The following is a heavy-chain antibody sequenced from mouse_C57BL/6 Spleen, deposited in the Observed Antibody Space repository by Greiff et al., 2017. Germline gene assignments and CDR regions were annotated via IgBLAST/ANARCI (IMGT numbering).Heavy chain of an antibody. D-gene: IGHD2-12*01. CDR2: IWGDGST. CDR3: AKDDSAYYKKHYYAMDY. V-gene: IGHV2-3*01. J-gene: IGHJ4*01. CDR1: GFSLTSYG. Sequence: VKRVESGPGLVAPSQSLSITCTVSGFSLTSYGVSWVRQPPGKGLEWLGVIWGDGSTNYHSALISRLSISKDNSKSQVFLKLNSLQTDDTATYYCAKDDSAYYKKHYYAMDYWGQGTSVTVAS.